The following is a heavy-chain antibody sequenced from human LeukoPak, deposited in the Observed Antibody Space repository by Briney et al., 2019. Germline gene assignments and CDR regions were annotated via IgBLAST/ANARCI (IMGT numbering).Heavy chain of an antibody. V-gene: IGHV3-7*01. CDR1: GLTFTDFW. Sequence: GGSLRLSCPASGLTFTDFWMNWVRLAPGRGLEWLANINPDGNEKYYVDSVKGRFAMSRDNAKNEVYLEMNSLRAEDTGVYYCSGRDSSRSPRAYWGQGTLVSVSS. J-gene: IGHJ4*02. D-gene: IGHD6-13*01. CDR2: INPDGNEK. CDR3: SGRDSSRSPRAY.